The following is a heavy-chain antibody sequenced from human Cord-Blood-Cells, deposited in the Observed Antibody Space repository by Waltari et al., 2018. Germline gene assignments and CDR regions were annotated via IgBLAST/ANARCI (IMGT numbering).Heavy chain of an antibody. V-gene: IGHV4-34*01. CDR3: ARMLAWYFDL. Sequence: QVQLQQWGAGPLKPSETLSLTCAVYGGSFSGYYWSWIRQPPGKGLEWIGEINHSGSTNYNPSLKSRVTISVDTSKNQFSLKLSSVSAADTAVYYCARMLAWYFDLWGRGTLVTVSS. CDR1: GGSFSGYY. D-gene: IGHD2-8*01. CDR2: INHSGST. J-gene: IGHJ2*01.